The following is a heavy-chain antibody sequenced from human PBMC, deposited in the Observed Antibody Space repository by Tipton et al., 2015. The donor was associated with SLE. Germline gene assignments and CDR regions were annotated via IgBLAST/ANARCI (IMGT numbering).Heavy chain of an antibody. CDR1: GYSISSGYY. J-gene: IGHJ4*02. CDR3: ARDEYRYDGTGYHLLGHFDY. D-gene: IGHD3-22*01. V-gene: IGHV4-38-2*02. CDR2: IYRSGNT. Sequence: TLSLTCTVSGYSISSGYYWGWIRQPPGKGLEWIGSIYRSGNTFYSPSLKSRVTISVDTSKNQFSLKLSSVTAADTAVYYCARDEYRYDGTGYHLLGHFDYWGQGTLVTVSS.